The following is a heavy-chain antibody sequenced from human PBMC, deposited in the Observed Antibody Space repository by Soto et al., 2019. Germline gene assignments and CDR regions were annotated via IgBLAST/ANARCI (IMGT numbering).Heavy chain of an antibody. CDR2: IYDDGSA. CDR1: GGSISSSY. J-gene: IGHJ4*02. D-gene: IGHD1-26*01. V-gene: IGHV4-59*01. Sequence: PSETLSLTCTVSGGSISSSYWSWIRQPPGKGLEWLAYIYDDGSANYNPSLKSRATISLDMSKNQFSLKLTSVTAADTAVYYCARSRLWEQHFDSWGQGTPVTVSS. CDR3: ARSRLWEQHFDS.